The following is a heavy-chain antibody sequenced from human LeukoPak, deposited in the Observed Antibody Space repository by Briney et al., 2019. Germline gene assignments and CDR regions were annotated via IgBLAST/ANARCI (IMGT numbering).Heavy chain of an antibody. J-gene: IGHJ6*03. Sequence: SETLSLTCTVSGGSFSSYYWSWIRQPPGKGLEWIGYIYYSGSTNYNPSLKSRVTISVDTSKNQFSLKLSSVTAADTAVYHSARGPYLYYYYMDVWGKGTTVTVSS. D-gene: IGHD2-2*01. CDR1: GGSFSSYY. CDR3: ARGPYLYYYYMDV. V-gene: IGHV4-59*01. CDR2: IYYSGST.